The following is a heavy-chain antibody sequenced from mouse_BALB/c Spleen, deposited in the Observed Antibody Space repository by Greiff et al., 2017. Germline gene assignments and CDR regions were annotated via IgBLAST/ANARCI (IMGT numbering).Heavy chain of an antibody. CDR2: NYPGDGDT. CDR1: GYAFSSSW. V-gene: IGHV1-82*01. CDR3: AREGQGAIDY. J-gene: IGHJ4*01. Sequence: VQLKESGPELVKPGASVKISCKASGYAFSSSWMNWVKQRPGQGLEWIGRNYPGDGDTNYNGKFKGKDTLTADKSSSTAYMQISSLTSVDSAVYFCAREGQGAIDYWGQGTSVTVSS.